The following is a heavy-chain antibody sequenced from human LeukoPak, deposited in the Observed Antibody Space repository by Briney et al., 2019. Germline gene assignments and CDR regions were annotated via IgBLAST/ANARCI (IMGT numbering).Heavy chain of an antibody. CDR2: VKSKASGETT. CDR1: HFSISNDW. D-gene: IGHD3-10*01. CDR3: TLIQGWGSGSYYRDY. V-gene: IGHV3-15*01. Sequence: GGSLRLSCEASHFSISNDWMSWVRQAPGKGLEWVARVKSKASGETTDYAAPVKGGFTISRDDSKNTLYLQMNSLRIEDTAVYFCTLIQGWGSGSYYRDYWGQGTLVTVSS. J-gene: IGHJ4*02.